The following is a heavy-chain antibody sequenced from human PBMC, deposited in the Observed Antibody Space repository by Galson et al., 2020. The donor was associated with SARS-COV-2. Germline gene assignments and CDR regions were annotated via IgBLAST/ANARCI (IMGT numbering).Heavy chain of an antibody. CDR2: IWYAGGNQ. V-gene: IGHV3-33*06. Sequence: RGSLRLSCAVSGFNFNNYGMNWVRQAPGKGLEWVAVIWYAGGNQYYADSVKGRFTISRDNSKNTLYLQMNSLRAEDTAVYYCAKPGSILALGAPNGGNMDVWGKGTTVTVSS. D-gene: IGHD3-10*01. J-gene: IGHJ6*03. CDR1: GFNFNNYG. CDR3: AKPGSILALGAPNGGNMDV.